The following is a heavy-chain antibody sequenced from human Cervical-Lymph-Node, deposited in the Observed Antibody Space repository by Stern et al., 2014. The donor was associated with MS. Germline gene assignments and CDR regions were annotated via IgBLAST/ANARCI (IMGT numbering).Heavy chain of an antibody. V-gene: IGHV1-69*01. Sequence: DQLVESGAEVTKPGSSVKVSCKASGGTFSKFPSSWVRQAPGQGIEWMGGIFPVFGTPTYAQEFRGRVTITADVSTSTVYMELSSLRSDDTAVYYCALSSETSDRWYSLGYDLWGQGTLVTVSS. CDR2: IFPVFGTP. CDR1: GGTFSKFP. CDR3: ALSSETSDRWYSLGYDL. D-gene: IGHD6-13*01. J-gene: IGHJ5*02.